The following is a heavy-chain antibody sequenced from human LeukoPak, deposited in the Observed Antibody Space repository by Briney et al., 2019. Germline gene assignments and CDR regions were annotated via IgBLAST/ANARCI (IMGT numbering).Heavy chain of an antibody. J-gene: IGHJ5*02. CDR3: AKDSGSYHNWSDP. Sequence: GRSLRLSCAASGFTFSSYGMHWVRQAPGKGLEWVAVIWYDGSNKYYADSVKGRFTISRDNSKNTLYLQMYSLRAEDTAVYYCAKDSGSYHNWSDPWGQGTLVTVSS. D-gene: IGHD1-26*01. V-gene: IGHV3-33*06. CDR2: IWYDGSNK. CDR1: GFTFSSYG.